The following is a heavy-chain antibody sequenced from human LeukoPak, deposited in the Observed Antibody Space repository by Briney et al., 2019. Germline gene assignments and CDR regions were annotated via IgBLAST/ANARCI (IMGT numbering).Heavy chain of an antibody. D-gene: IGHD3-10*01. CDR3: ARGYGSGSYYNY. CDR1: SGSFSGYY. J-gene: IGHJ4*02. CDR2: INRGGIT. V-gene: IGHV4-34*01. Sequence: SETLSLTCAVYSGSFSGYYWRWIRQPPGKGLEWIGEINRGGITNYNPSLKSRVTISVDTSKNHFSLKLTSVTAADTAVYYCARGYGSGSYYNYWGQGTLVTVSS.